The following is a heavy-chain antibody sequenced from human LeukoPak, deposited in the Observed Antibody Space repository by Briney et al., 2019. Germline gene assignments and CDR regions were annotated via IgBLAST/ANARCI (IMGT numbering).Heavy chain of an antibody. CDR3: AKNYNYYFMAG. CDR1: GFTFSSYG. V-gene: IGHV3-30*02. CDR2: IRYDESDK. Sequence: GGSLRLSCAASGFTFSSYGMHWVRQAPGKGLEWVAFIRYDESDKYYADSVKGRFTISRDNYKNTLYLQMNSLRGEDTGVYYCAKNYNYYFMAGWGKGTTVTVSS. J-gene: IGHJ6*03.